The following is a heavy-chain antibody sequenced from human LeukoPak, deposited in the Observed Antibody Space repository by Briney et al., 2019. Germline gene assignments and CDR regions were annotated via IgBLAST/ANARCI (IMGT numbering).Heavy chain of an antibody. CDR3: ARPAPGGYYDSSGYGY. V-gene: IGHV4-34*01. J-gene: IGHJ4*02. CDR2: INHSGST. Sequence: SETLSLTCAVYGGSFSGYYWSWIRQPPGKGLEWTGEINHSGSTNYNPSLKSRVTISVGTSKNQFSLKLSSVTAADTAVYYCARPAPGGYYDSSGYGYWGQGTLVTVSS. CDR1: GGSFSGYY. D-gene: IGHD3-22*01.